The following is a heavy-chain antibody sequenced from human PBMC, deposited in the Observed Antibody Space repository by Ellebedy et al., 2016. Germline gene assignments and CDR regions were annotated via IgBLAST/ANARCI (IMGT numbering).Heavy chain of an antibody. CDR3: AKDRGSGGLGYFYGMDV. CDR2: ISWNSGSI. CDR1: GFTFDDYA. D-gene: IGHD3/OR15-3a*01. J-gene: IGHJ6*02. Sequence: SLKISXAASGFTFDDYAMHWVRQAPGKGLEWVSGISWNSGSIGYADSVKGRFTISRGNAKNSLYLQMNSLRAEDTALYYCAKDRGSGGLGYFYGMDVWGQGTTVTVSS. V-gene: IGHV3-9*01.